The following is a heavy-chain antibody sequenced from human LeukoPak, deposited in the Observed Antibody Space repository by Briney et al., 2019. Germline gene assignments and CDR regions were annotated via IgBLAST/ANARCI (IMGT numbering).Heavy chain of an antibody. J-gene: IGHJ4*02. CDR2: ISGSGGST. Sequence: PGGSLRLSCAASGFTFSSYAMSWVRQAPGKGLEWVSAISGSGGSTYYADSVKGRFTISGDNSKNTLYLQMNGLRAEDTAVYYCAKDPAALVAATSAIDYWGQGTLVTVSS. CDR3: AKDPAALVAATSAIDY. CDR1: GFTFSSYA. V-gene: IGHV3-23*01. D-gene: IGHD2-15*01.